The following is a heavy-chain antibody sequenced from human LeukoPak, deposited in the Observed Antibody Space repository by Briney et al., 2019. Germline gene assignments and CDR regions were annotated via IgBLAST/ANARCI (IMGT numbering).Heavy chain of an antibody. CDR3: ATLEIGDYYFDY. Sequence: SETLSLTCTVSGGSISSRPYYWGWVRQPPRKGLEWIGSISYSGSIHYNPSLKSQVTISVDTSKNHFSLRLSSVTAADTAVYYCATLEIGDYYFDYWGQGTLVTVSS. CDR1: GGSISSRPYY. V-gene: IGHV4-39*01. D-gene: IGHD2-21*01. CDR2: ISYSGSI. J-gene: IGHJ4*02.